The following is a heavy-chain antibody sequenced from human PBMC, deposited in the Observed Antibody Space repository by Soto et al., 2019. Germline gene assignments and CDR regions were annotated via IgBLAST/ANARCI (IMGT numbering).Heavy chain of an antibody. Sequence: QVQLVQSGAEVKKPGSSGKVSCKASGGTFISYAISWVRQVPGQGLEWMGGFIPIFSTANYAQKFQGRVPLTADESTSTAYMELSSLRSEDTAVYFCARNPGGSGYYFDYWGQGTLVSVSS. CDR2: FIPIFSTA. J-gene: IGHJ4*02. CDR3: ARNPGGSGYYFDY. D-gene: IGHD3-22*01. CDR1: GGTFISYA. V-gene: IGHV1-69*01.